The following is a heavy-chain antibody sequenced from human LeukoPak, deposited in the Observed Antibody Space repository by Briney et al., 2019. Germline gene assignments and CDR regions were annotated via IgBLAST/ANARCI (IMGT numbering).Heavy chain of an antibody. J-gene: IGHJ5*02. CDR1: GYTFTGYY. CDR3: ARDRVGMDTAMVT. V-gene: IGHV1-2*02. CDR2: INPNSGGT. D-gene: IGHD5-18*01. Sequence: GASVKVSCKASGYTFTGYYMHWVRQAPGQGLEWMEWINPNSGGTNYAQKFQGRVTMTRDTSISTAYMELSRLRSDDTAVYYCARDRVGMDTAMVTWGQGTLVTVSS.